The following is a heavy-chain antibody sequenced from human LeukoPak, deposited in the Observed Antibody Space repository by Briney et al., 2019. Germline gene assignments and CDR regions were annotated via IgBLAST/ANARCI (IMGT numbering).Heavy chain of an antibody. CDR3: GAGSGYYYESDAFDI. V-gene: IGHV4-39*07. CDR1: GFTFSSYE. D-gene: IGHD3-22*01. Sequence: PGGSLRLSCAASGFTFSSYEINWARQAPGKGLEWIGSIYYSGSTYYNPSLKSRVTISVDTSKNQFSLKLSSVTAADTAVYYCGAGSGYYYESDAFDIWGQGTMVTVSS. CDR2: IYYSGST. J-gene: IGHJ3*02.